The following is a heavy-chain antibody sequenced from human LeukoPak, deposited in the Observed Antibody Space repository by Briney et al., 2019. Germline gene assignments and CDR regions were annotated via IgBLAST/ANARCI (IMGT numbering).Heavy chain of an antibody. J-gene: IGHJ4*02. CDR3: AREVRGYGFDY. CDR1: GGSISSQY. V-gene: IGHV4-59*11. D-gene: IGHD3-10*01. CDR2: IYYGGST. Sequence: SETLSLTCTVSGGSISSQYWSWIRQPPGKGLEWIGYIYYGGSTNYCPSLKSRVTMSVDTSKNQFSLKLSCVTAADTAVYYCAREVRGYGFDYWGQGTLVTVSS.